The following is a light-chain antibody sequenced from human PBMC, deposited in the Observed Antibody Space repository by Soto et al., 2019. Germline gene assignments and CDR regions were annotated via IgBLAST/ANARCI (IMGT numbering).Light chain of an antibody. Sequence: DIQMTQSPSSLSASVGDSVTITCRASQSISRWLDWFPQTPGKAPKXXIYKASHLEDGVPTLFSGSGAGTDCTLTISSLQPDDFATYYCQQYDSYSWTFGQGTKVDIK. V-gene: IGKV1-5*03. J-gene: IGKJ1*01. CDR3: QQYDSYSWT. CDR2: KAS. CDR1: QSISRW.